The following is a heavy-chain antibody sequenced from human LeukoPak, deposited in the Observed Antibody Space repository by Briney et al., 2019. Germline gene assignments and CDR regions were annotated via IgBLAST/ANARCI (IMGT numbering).Heavy chain of an antibody. Sequence: PGGSLRLSCAASGFTFSSYSMNWVRQAPGKGLEWVSVIYSGGSTYYADSVKGRFTISRDNSKNTLYLQMNSLRAEDTAVYYCARVGGGGGFDYWGQGTLVTVSS. D-gene: IGHD2-15*01. V-gene: IGHV3-53*01. CDR3: ARVGGGGGFDY. CDR1: GFTFSSYS. J-gene: IGHJ4*02. CDR2: IYSGGST.